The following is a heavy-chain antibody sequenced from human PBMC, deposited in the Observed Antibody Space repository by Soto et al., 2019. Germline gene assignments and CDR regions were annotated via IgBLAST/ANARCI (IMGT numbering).Heavy chain of an antibody. D-gene: IGHD2-15*01. CDR2: VNPLSNHI. CDR3: SRGYCCGGGCDLRRDASDG. Sequence: EVQLVEYGGGLVVPGGSLSLSCVASGFTFSSYHMSWVHQAPGKGLEWVSSVNPLSNHIYYADSVRGRFAISRDHSKNSLCLQMNRLRSEDEAVYYCSRGYCCGGGCDLRRDASDGWCQGILVTGS. CDR1: GFTFSSYH. V-gene: IGHV3-21*01. J-gene: IGHJ3*01.